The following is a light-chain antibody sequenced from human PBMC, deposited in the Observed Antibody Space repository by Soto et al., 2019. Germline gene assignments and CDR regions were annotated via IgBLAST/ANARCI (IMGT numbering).Light chain of an antibody. J-gene: IGKJ2*01. V-gene: IGKV1-39*01. CDR2: AAS. CDR3: QQSYGTPYT. Sequence: DIQMTQSPSSLSASVGDRVTIACRAGQTSSSNLNWYQQKPGKAPKLLISAASTLLSGVPSRFSGSRSGTYFTLTISSLQPEDFATYYCQQSYGTPYTFGRGTKLEIK. CDR1: QTSSSN.